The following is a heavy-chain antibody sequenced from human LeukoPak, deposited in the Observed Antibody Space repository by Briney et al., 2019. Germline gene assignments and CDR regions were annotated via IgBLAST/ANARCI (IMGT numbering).Heavy chain of an antibody. CDR2: ITPKSGDT. CDR1: GYTFSDFY. J-gene: IGHJ4*02. CDR3: AGVGLADERAWAY. V-gene: IGHV1-2*02. Sequence: ASVKVSCKASGYTFSDFYIHWVRQAPGQGLEYVGWITPKSGDTYSPQRFQGRVTMTRDASISTAYMELSSLRSDDTAVYFRAGVGLADERAWAYWGQGTLVTVSS. D-gene: IGHD3-3*02.